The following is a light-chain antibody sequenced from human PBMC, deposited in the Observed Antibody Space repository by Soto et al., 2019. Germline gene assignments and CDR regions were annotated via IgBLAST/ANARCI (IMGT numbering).Light chain of an antibody. Sequence: IVLTQSPATLSSSPGERATLSCRASQSVNTYLAWYQKKPGQAPRLLIYDAYNRATGIPARFGGSGSGTDFTLTSSSLEPEDFAVYYCQQRSSWPLTFGGGTKLEIK. CDR3: QQRSSWPLT. J-gene: IGKJ4*01. CDR2: DAY. V-gene: IGKV3-11*01. CDR1: QSVNTY.